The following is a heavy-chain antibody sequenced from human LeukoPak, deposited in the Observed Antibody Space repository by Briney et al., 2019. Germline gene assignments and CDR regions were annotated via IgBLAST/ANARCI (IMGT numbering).Heavy chain of an antibody. D-gene: IGHD6-13*01. Sequence: PSETLSLTCTVSGGSVSSGSYYWSWIRQPPGKGLEWIGYIYYSGSTNYNPSLKSRVTISVDTSKNQFSLKLSSVTAADTAVYYCARAPSIAAAGTHWFDPWGQGTLVTVSS. CDR2: IYYSGST. J-gene: IGHJ5*02. CDR3: ARAPSIAAAGTHWFDP. V-gene: IGHV4-61*01. CDR1: GGSVSSGSYY.